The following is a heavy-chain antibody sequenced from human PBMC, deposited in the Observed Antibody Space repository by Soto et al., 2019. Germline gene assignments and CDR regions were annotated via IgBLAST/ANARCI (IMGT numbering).Heavy chain of an antibody. V-gene: IGHV1-46*01. D-gene: IGHD5-18*01. CDR2: INPSGGST. J-gene: IGHJ4*02. CDR1: GYTFTSYY. CDR3: ARVRGTAMALYYFDY. Sequence: ASVKVSCKASGYTFTSYYMHWVRQAPGQGLEWMGIINPSGGSTSYAQKFQGRVTMTRDTSTSTVYMELSSLRSEDTAVYYCARVRGTAMALYYFDYWAQGTLVTVSS.